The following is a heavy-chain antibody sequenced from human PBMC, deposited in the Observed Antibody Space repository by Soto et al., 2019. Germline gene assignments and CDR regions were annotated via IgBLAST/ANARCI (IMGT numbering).Heavy chain of an antibody. V-gene: IGHV4-59*01. D-gene: IGHD2-21*02. CDR3: ARQLLTASFDY. CDR2: IYYSGST. J-gene: IGHJ4*02. Sequence: SETLSLTCTVSGDSISSYYWSWIRQPPGKGLEWIGYIYYSGSTNYNPSLKSRVTISVDTSKNQFSLKLSSVTAADTAVYYCARQLLTASFDYWGQGTLVTVSS. CDR1: GDSISSYY.